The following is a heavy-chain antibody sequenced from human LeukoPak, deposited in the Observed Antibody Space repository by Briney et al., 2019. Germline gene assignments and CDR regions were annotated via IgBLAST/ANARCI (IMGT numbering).Heavy chain of an antibody. J-gene: IGHJ4*02. CDR2: IYYSGST. CDR3: ARHSPVYYDFDY. V-gene: IGHV4-59*08. Sequence: SETLSLTCTVSGGSISSYYWSWIRQPPGKGLEWIGYIYYSGSTNYNPSLKSRVTIPVDTSKNQFSLKVNSVTAADTALYYCARHSPVYYDFDYWGQGTLVTVSS. CDR1: GGSISSYY. D-gene: IGHD3-10*01.